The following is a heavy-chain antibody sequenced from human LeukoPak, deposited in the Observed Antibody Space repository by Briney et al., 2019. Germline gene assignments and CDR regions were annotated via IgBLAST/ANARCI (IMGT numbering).Heavy chain of an antibody. CDR1: GFTFSSYW. D-gene: IGHD3-3*01. Sequence: GGSLRLSCAASGFTFSSYWMHWVRQAPGKGLVWVSRINSDGSSTSYADSVKGRFTISRDNAKSTLYLQMNSLRAEDTAVYYCARVTIFGVVGAFDIWGQGTMVTVSS. J-gene: IGHJ3*02. CDR3: ARVTIFGVVGAFDI. CDR2: INSDGSST. V-gene: IGHV3-74*01.